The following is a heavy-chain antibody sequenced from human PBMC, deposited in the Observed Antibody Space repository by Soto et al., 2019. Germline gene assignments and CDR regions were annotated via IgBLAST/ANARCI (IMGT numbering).Heavy chain of an antibody. Sequence: VGSLRLSCAASGFTFSSFSMNWVRQAPGKGLEWVSSISSSSSYIYYADSVKGRFTISRDNAKNSLYLQMNSLRAEDTAVYYWAREPHHWARGDYWGQGTLVTVSS. CDR1: GFTFSSFS. D-gene: IGHD7-27*01. V-gene: IGHV3-21*01. J-gene: IGHJ4*02. CDR3: AREPHHWARGDY. CDR2: ISSSSSYI.